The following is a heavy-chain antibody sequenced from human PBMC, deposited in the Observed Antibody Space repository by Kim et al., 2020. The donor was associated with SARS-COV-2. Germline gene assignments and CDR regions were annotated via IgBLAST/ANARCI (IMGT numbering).Heavy chain of an antibody. CDR3: AGFSVSYNGWFDP. D-gene: IGHD1-26*01. Sequence: PGQGQERMGISYPGDSDTRYSPSLQGQVTISADKSISTAYLQWSSLKASDTAMYYCAGFSVSYNGWFDPWGQGTLVTVSS. CDR2: SYPGDSDT. V-gene: IGHV5-51*01. J-gene: IGHJ5*02.